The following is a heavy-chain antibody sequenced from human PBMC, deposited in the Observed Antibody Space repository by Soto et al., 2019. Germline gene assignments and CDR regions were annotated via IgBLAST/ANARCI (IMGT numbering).Heavy chain of an antibody. CDR3: ASGWWEREGYLMDV. J-gene: IGHJ6*02. D-gene: IGHD1-26*01. CDR1: GGSLSSYY. Sequence: QVQLQESGPGLVQPSKTLSLTCTVSGGSLSSYYWSWIRQPPGQGLENLGYIYYSESTNYNPSFKSRVTISVDTSRNQFSLTLTSMTAADTAVYYCASGWWEREGYLMDVWGQGTTVTVSS. CDR2: IYYSEST. V-gene: IGHV4-59*08.